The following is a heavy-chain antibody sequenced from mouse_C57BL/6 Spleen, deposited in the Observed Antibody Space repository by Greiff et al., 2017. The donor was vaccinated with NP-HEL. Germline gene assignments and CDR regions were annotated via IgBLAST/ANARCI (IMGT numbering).Heavy chain of an antibody. CDR3: ANSKRGYFDY. V-gene: IGHV1-82*01. CDR2: IYPGDGDT. CDR1: GYAFSSSW. J-gene: IGHJ2*01. D-gene: IGHD2-5*01. Sequence: VKLQESGPELVKPGASVKISCKASGYAFSSSWMNWVKQRPGKGLEWIGRIYPGDGDTNYNGKFKGKATLTADKSSSTAYMQLSSLTSEDSAVYFCANSKRGYFDYWGQGTTLTVSS.